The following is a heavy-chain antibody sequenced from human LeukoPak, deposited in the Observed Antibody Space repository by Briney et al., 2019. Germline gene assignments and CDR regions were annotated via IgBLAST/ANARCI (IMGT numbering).Heavy chain of an antibody. CDR1: GGSISSYF. Sequence: SETLSLTCSVSGGSISSYFWSWIRQPPGKGLEWIGYIYYSGSTNYNPSLKSRVTISVDKSKNQFSLKLSSVTAADTAVYYCARDLSYGDFTNYYYYYMDVWGKGTTVTISS. D-gene: IGHD4-17*01. CDR2: IYYSGST. CDR3: ARDLSYGDFTNYYYYYMDV. V-gene: IGHV4-59*01. J-gene: IGHJ6*03.